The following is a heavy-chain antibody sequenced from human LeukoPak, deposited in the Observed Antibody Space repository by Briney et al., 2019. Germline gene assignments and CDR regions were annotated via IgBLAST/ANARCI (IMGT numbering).Heavy chain of an antibody. CDR3: ARALPDCGGGSCYGGTLDY. Sequence: PSETLSLTCAVSGGSISSGGYSWSWIRQPPGKGLEWIGYIYHSGSTYYHPSLKSRVTISVDSSKNQFSLKLSSVTAADTAVYSWARALPDCGGGSCYGGTLDYWAREPWSPSPQ. CDR1: GGSISSGGYS. J-gene: IGHJ4*02. D-gene: IGHD2-15*01. CDR2: IYHSGST. V-gene: IGHV4-30-2*01.